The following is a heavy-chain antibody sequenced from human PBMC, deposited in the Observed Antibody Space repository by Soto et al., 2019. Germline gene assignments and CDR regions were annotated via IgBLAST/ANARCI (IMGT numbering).Heavy chain of an antibody. J-gene: IGHJ6*02. CDR2: ISYDGRNK. D-gene: IGHD2-15*01. V-gene: IGHV3-30*04. CDR1: GFTLSSYA. CDR3: VRDTAYCSGGTCYSSHDMDV. Sequence: GGSLRLSCAASGFTLSSYAMHWVRQAPGKGLEWVAVISYDGRNKYYADSVKGRFTISRDNSKNTLYLEMNSLRVEDTAVYHCVRDTAYCSGGTCYSSHDMDVWGQGTTVTVSS.